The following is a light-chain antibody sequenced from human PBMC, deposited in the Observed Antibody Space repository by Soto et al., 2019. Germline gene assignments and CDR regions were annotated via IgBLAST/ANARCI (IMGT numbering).Light chain of an antibody. J-gene: IGKJ5*01. CDR2: DAS. Sequence: EIVLTQSPATLSFSPGERATLACRASQSVSSYLAWYQQKPGQAPRLLIYDASNRATGIPARFSGSGSGTDFTLTISILEPEDFAVYYCQQRSNGPITFGQGTRLEIK. V-gene: IGKV3-11*01. CDR1: QSVSSY. CDR3: QQRSNGPIT.